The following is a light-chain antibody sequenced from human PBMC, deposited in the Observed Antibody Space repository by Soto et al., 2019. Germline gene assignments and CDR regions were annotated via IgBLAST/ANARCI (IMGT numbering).Light chain of an antibody. CDR1: NIGRKS. Sequence: SYELTQPPSVSVAPGQTARITCGGNNIGRKSVHWYQQMPGQAPVLVVYDDSARPSGIPERISGSNSGNTATLTVTRVEAGDDADYYCQVWDGSSDHHWVFGGGTKLTVL. CDR3: QVWDGSSDHHWV. V-gene: IGLV3-21*02. CDR2: DDS. J-gene: IGLJ3*02.